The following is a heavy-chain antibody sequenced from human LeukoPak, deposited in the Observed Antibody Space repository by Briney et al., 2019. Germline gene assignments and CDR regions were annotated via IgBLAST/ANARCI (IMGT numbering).Heavy chain of an antibody. CDR3: ARSATVTTGYFDY. CDR2: IYSNGST. J-gene: IGHJ4*02. V-gene: IGHV4-39*07. D-gene: IGHD4-17*01. CDR1: GGSISSTGHY. Sequence: SETLSLTCSVSGGSISSTGHYWGWIRQSPEKGLDWIGSIYSNGSTYYNPSVKSRVTMSVDTSKNQFSLKLTSMTAVETAVYYCARSATVTTGYFDYWGQGALVTVSS.